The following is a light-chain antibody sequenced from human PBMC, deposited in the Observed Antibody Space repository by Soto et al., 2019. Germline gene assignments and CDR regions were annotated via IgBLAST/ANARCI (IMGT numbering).Light chain of an antibody. CDR1: SSDVGGYNY. V-gene: IGLV2-14*01. Sequence: QSALTQPASVSGSPGQSITISCTGTSSDVGGYNYVSWYQQHPGKAPKLMIYDVSNRPSGVSNRFSGSKSGNTASLTISGLQADDEADYYCSSYTSSGHYVFGTGTKLTVL. J-gene: IGLJ1*01. CDR2: DVS. CDR3: SSYTSSGHYV.